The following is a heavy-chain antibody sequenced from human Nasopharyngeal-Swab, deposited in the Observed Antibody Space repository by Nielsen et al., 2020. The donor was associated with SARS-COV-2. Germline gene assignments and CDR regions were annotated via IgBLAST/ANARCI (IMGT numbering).Heavy chain of an antibody. V-gene: IGHV1-3*01. J-gene: IGHJ4*02. CDR3: ARDDSVAGYFDY. CDR2: INAGNGNT. Sequence: ASVKVSCKASGYTFTSYAMHWVRQAPGQRLEWMGWINAGNGNTKYAQKFQGRVTITRDTSVSKAYMELSSLRSEDTAVYYCARDDSVAGYFDYWGQGTLIAVSS. D-gene: IGHD6-19*01. CDR1: GYTFTSYA.